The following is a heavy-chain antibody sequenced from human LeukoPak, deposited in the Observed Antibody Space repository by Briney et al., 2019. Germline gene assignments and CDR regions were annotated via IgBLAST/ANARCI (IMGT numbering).Heavy chain of an antibody. J-gene: IGHJ4*02. CDR1: GFTFHDYV. CDR3: AKERAGYGAGIDD. CDR2: INWDGGGT. Sequence: GFLRLSCAASGFTFHDYVMYWVRQAPGKGLEWVSLINWDGGGTYYADSVKGRFTISRDNSKNSLYLQMNSLRVEDTALYYCAKERAGYGAGIDDWGQGTLVTVSS. D-gene: IGHD1-1*01. V-gene: IGHV3-43D*03.